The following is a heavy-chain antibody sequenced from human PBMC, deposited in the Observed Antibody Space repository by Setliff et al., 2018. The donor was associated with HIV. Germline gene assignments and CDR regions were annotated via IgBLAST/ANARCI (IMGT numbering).Heavy chain of an antibody. J-gene: IGHJ6*03. Sequence: SETLSLTCKVSGDSISSGGYYWTWIRKPAGKGLEWIGHIYTSGNTNYNPSLKSRVSISVATSKNQFFLTLTSVTAADSAVYYCARLGEHDTGDLDVGGKGTTVT. CDR1: GDSISSGGYY. CDR3: ARLGEHDTGDLDV. CDR2: IYTSGNT. D-gene: IGHD1-1*01. V-gene: IGHV4-61*09.